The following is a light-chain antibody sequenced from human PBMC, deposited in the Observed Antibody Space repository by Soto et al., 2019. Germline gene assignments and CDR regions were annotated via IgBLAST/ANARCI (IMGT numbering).Light chain of an antibody. CDR3: QHYNTYYPGT. CDR2: KAS. CDR1: QSISVW. V-gene: IGKV1-5*03. Sequence: DVHMSQSPSTLSASVGYRFTITCRASQSISVWLAWYQQKAVKAPNLLXYKASRLESGVPSRFTGSGSETEFTLTITSLQHDDFANYYCQHYNTYYPGTFGQGTKVDIK. J-gene: IGKJ1*01.